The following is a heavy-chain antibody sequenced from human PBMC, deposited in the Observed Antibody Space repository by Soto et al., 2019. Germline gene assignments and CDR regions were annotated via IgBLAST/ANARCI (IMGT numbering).Heavy chain of an antibody. V-gene: IGHV2-70*01. Sequence: SGPTLVNPTQTLTLTCTFSGFSLSTSGMCVSWIRQPPGKALEWLALIDWDDDKYYSTSLKTRLTISKDTSKNQVVLTMTSMDPVDTATYYCARTDKESSGWYSFGMDVWGQGTTVTVSS. D-gene: IGHD6-19*01. CDR1: GFSLSTSGMC. CDR3: ARTDKESSGWYSFGMDV. CDR2: IDWDDDK. J-gene: IGHJ6*02.